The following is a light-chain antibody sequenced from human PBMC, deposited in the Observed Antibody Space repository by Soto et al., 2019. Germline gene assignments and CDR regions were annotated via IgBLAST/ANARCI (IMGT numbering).Light chain of an antibody. CDR2: AAS. J-gene: IGKJ1*01. CDR3: QQSYSTTWT. CDR1: QGISTY. Sequence: DIQMTQFPSSLSASVGDRVTITCRASQGISTYLNWYQQKPGKAPKLLIYAASSLQSGVPSRFSGSGSETDFTLTISSLQPEDFATYSCQQSYSTTWTFGQGTKVEIK. V-gene: IGKV1-39*01.